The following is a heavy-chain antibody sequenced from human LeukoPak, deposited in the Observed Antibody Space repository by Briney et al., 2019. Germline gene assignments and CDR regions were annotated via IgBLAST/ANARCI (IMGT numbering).Heavy chain of an antibody. Sequence: GASVKVSCKASGYTFTSYYMHWVRQAPGQGLEWMGLINPTGGSTGYAQKFQGRVTLTRDMSTSTDYLELSSLRSEDTAVYYCAGQTTGKAARGSFDYWGQGTLVTVSS. V-gene: IGHV1-46*01. D-gene: IGHD6-6*01. CDR3: AGQTTGKAARGSFDY. CDR1: GYTFTSYY. CDR2: INPTGGST. J-gene: IGHJ4*02.